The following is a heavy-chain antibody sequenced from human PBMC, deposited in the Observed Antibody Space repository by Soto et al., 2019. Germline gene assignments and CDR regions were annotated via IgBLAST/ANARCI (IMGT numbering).Heavy chain of an antibody. CDR3: AREPYNYGDYGYGMDV. J-gene: IGHJ6*02. V-gene: IGHV3-33*01. Sequence: GGSLRLSCAASGIIFTGYGMHWVRQAPGQGLEWVAVIRFDGSNIYYADSVKGRFTISRDNAENPVYLQMNSLRAEDAAVYYCAREPYNYGDYGYGMDVWGQGTTVTVSS. D-gene: IGHD3-16*01. CDR1: GIIFTGYG. CDR2: IRFDGSNI.